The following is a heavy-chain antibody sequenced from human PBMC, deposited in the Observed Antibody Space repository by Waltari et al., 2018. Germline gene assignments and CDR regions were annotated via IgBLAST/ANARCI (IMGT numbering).Heavy chain of an antibody. CDR1: GYSIRSGYY. V-gene: IGHV4-38-2*01. Sequence: QVQLQESGPGLLNPSETLSLTCAVSGYSIRSGYYWGWVRQPPGKGLEWIGSVYHSGNTYYTPSLKSRLSISADTSNNHLSLKLSSVTAADTAVYYCARGAAAGSGPLIDYWGQGILVTVSS. CDR3: ARGAAAGSGPLIDY. CDR2: VYHSGNT. D-gene: IGHD6-13*01. J-gene: IGHJ4*02.